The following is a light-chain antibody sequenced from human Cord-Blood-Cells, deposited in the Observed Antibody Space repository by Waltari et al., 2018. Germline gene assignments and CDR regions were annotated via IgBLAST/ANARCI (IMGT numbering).Light chain of an antibody. CDR3: QQYNNWPYT. Sequence: EIVMTQSPATLSVSPGKRATISCRASQSVSSNLAWYQQKPGQAPRLLIYGASTRATGIPARFSGSGSGTEFTLTISSLQSEDFAVYYCQQYNNWPYTFGQGTKLEIK. V-gene: IGKV3-15*01. CDR2: GAS. CDR1: QSVSSN. J-gene: IGKJ2*01.